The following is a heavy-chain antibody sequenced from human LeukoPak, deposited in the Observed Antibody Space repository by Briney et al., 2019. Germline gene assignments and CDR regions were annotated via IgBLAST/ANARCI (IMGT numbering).Heavy chain of an antibody. CDR2: ISGSGGST. CDR3: ARVDSYYFDY. V-gene: IGHV3-23*01. J-gene: IGHJ4*02. Sequence: GGSLRLSCAASGFTFSSYAMSWVRQAPGKGLEWVSAISGSGGSTYYADSVKGRFTISRDNAKNSLYLQMNSLRAEDTAVYYCARVDSYYFDYWGQGTLVTVSS. D-gene: IGHD2-2*03. CDR1: GFTFSSYA.